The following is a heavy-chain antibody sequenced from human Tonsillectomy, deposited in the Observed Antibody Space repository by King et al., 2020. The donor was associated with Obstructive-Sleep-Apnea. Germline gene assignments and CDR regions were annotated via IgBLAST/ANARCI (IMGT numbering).Heavy chain of an antibody. CDR1: GGSISSGGDY. Sequence: VQLQESGPGLVKPSQTLSLTCTVSGGSISSGGDYWSWIRQHPGKGLEWIGYIYYSGSTYYNPSLKSRVTISVDTSKNQFSLKLSSVTASDTAVYYCARDIVVVVAATTYYYGMDVWGQGTTVTVSS. CDR2: IYYSGST. V-gene: IGHV4-31*03. D-gene: IGHD2-15*01. CDR3: ARDIVVVVAATTYYYGMDV. J-gene: IGHJ6*02.